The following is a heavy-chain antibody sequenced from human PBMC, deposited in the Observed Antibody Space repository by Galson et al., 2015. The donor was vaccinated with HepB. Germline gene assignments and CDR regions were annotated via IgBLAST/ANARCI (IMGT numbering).Heavy chain of an antibody. Sequence: SLRLSCAASGFTFSDYYMSWLRQAPGKGLEWVSYISSSSSYTNYADSVEGRFTISRDNAKNSLYLQMNSLRAEDTAVYYCARAYWNDEGAFDYWGQGTLVTVSS. CDR3: ARAYWNDEGAFDY. V-gene: IGHV3-11*06. CDR1: GFTFSDYY. D-gene: IGHD1-1*01. CDR2: ISSSSSYT. J-gene: IGHJ4*02.